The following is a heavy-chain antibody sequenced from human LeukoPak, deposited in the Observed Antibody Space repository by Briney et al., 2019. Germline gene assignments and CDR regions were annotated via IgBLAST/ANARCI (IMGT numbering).Heavy chain of an antibody. CDR2: IYHSVST. D-gene: IGHD5-12*01. CDR3: ARGPNSGYDWFDY. V-gene: IGHV4-30-2*01. CDR1: GGAISGGGYS. J-gene: IGHJ4*02. Sequence: SETLSFTCAVSGGAISGGGYSWSWIRQPPGGGLEWIGYIYHSVSTYYSPSLKSRVTISVARSKNQFSLKLSSVTAADTAVYYCARGPNSGYDWFDYWGQGTLVTVSS.